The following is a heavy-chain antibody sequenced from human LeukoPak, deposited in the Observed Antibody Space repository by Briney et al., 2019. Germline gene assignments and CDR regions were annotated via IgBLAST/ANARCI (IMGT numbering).Heavy chain of an antibody. CDR2: ISGSGGST. Sequence: GGSLRLSCAASGFTFSSYAMSWVRQAPGKGLEWVSAISGSGGSTYYADSVKGRFTISRDNSKNTLYLQMNSLRAEDTAVYYCAKGRVLRYFDWLLPSGVSDYWGQGTLVTVSS. CDR1: GFTFSSYA. D-gene: IGHD3-9*01. V-gene: IGHV3-23*01. CDR3: AKGRVLRYFDWLLPSGVSDY. J-gene: IGHJ4*02.